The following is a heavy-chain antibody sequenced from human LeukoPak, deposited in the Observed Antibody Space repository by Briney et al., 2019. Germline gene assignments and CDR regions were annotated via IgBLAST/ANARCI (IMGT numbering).Heavy chain of an antibody. CDR3: ARGSGCSGGSCYYLDY. CDR2: INHSGST. Sequence: SETLSPTCAVYGGSFSGYYWSWIRQPPGKGLEWIGEINHSGSTNYNPSLKSRVTISVDTSKNQFSLKLSSVTAADTAVYYCARGSGCSGGSCYYLDYWGQGTLVTVSS. J-gene: IGHJ4*02. CDR1: GGSFSGYY. V-gene: IGHV4-34*01. D-gene: IGHD2-15*01.